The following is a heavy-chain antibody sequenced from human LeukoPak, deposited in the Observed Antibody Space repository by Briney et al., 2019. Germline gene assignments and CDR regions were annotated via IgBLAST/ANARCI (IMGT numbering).Heavy chain of an antibody. Sequence: SETLSLTCTVSGDSITRGDYYWTWIRQPPGKGLEWIGYIYYSGSTYYNPSLKSRVTISVDTSKNQFSLKLSSVTAADTAVYYCARGDLYSSSWSDWGQETLVTVSS. CDR3: ARGDLYSSSWSD. D-gene: IGHD6-13*01. CDR2: IYYSGST. CDR1: GDSITRGDYY. V-gene: IGHV4-30-4*08. J-gene: IGHJ4*02.